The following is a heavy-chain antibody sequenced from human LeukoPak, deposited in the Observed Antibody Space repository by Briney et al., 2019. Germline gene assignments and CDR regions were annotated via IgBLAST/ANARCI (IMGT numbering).Heavy chain of an antibody. CDR2: INPSGGST. CDR3: ARGRSHIVVVPAAAYYFDY. J-gene: IGHJ4*02. V-gene: IGHV1-46*01. D-gene: IGHD2-2*01. CDR1: GYTFTSYY. Sequence: ASVKVSCKASGYTFTSYYIHWVRQAPGQGLEWMGIINPSGGSTSYAQKFQGRVTMTRDMSTSTVYMELSSLRSEDTAVYYCARGRSHIVVVPAAAYYFDYWGQGTLVTVSS.